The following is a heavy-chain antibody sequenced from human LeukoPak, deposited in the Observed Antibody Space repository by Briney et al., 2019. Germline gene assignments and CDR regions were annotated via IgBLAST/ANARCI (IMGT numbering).Heavy chain of an antibody. CDR1: GGSISSHY. CDR3: ARGVVPAAFTPYYYYYMDV. D-gene: IGHD2-2*01. V-gene: IGHV4-59*11. Sequence: SETLSLTCTVSGGSISSHYWTWIRQPPGRGLEWIGFIYDTGSTNYNPSLKRRVTISVDTSKNQLSLRLTSVTAADTAVYYCARGVVPAAFTPYYYYYMDVWGKGTTVTVSS. CDR2: IYDTGST. J-gene: IGHJ6*03.